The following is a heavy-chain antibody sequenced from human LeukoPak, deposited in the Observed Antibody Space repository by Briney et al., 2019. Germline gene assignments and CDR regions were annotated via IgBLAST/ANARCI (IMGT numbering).Heavy chain of an antibody. J-gene: IGHJ6*03. CDR3: ARDPGQQLPHNYYYYYMDV. D-gene: IGHD6-13*01. V-gene: IGHV1-69*13. Sequence: SVKVSCKASGGTFSSYAISWVRQAPGQGLEWMGGIIPIFGTANYAQKFQGRVTITADESTSTAYMVLSSLRSEDTAVYYCARDPGQQLPHNYYYYYMDVWGKGTTVTVSS. CDR2: IIPIFGTA. CDR1: GGTFSSYA.